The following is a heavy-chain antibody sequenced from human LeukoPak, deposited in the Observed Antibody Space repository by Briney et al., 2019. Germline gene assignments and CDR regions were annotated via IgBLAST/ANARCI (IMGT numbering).Heavy chain of an antibody. V-gene: IGHV1-8*01. CDR2: MNPNSGNT. CDR3: ARGQKDNGVSSSWYYLGMDV. J-gene: IGHJ6*02. D-gene: IGHD6-13*01. Sequence: ASVKVSCKASGYTFTSSDTNWVRQATGQGLEWMGWMNPNSGNTDYAQKFQGRVTMTRNTSISTAYMELSSLRSEDTAVYYCARGQKDNGVSSSWYYLGMDVWGQGTTVTVSS. CDR1: GYTFTSSD.